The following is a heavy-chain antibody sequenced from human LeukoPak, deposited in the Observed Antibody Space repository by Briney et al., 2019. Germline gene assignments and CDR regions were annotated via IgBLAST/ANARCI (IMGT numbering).Heavy chain of an antibody. CDR3: ARGDDMGVRGVIAFDY. Sequence: PGRSLRLSCAASGFTFSSYVMHWVRQAPGKGLEWVAVISYDGTNKNYADSVKGRFTISRDNSKNTVYLQMNSLRAEDTAVYYCARGDDMGVRGVIAFDYWGQGTLVTVSS. J-gene: IGHJ4*02. CDR1: GFTFSSYV. V-gene: IGHV3-30-3*01. CDR2: ISYDGTNK. D-gene: IGHD3-10*01.